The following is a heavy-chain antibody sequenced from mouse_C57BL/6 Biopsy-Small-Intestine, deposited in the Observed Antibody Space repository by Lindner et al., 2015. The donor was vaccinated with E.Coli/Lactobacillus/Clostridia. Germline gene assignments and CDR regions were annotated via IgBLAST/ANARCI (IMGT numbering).Heavy chain of an antibody. CDR2: INPYNGGT. V-gene: IGHV1-19*01. CDR1: GYTFTDYY. J-gene: IGHJ4*01. D-gene: IGHD1-1*01. Sequence: VQLQESGPVLVKPGASVKMSCMASGYTFTDYYMNWVKQSHGKSLEWIGVINPYNGGTSYNQKFKGKATLTVDKPSSTAYMELNSLTSEDSAVYYCARRGGTTVVATRAMDYWGQGTSVTVSS. CDR3: ARRGGTTVVATRAMDY.